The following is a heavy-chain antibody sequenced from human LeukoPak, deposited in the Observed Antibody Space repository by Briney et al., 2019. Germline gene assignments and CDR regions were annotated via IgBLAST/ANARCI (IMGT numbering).Heavy chain of an antibody. CDR1: GGSISGYY. J-gene: IGHJ5*02. CDR3: ARSLGGWFDP. V-gene: IGHV4-59*01. D-gene: IGHD3-16*02. CDR2: IYYSGST. Sequence: SETLSLTCTVSGGSISGYYWSWIRQPPGKGLEWIGYIYYSGSTNYNPSLKSRVTISVDTSKNQFSLKLSSVTAADTAVYYCARSLGGWFDPWGQGTLVTVSS.